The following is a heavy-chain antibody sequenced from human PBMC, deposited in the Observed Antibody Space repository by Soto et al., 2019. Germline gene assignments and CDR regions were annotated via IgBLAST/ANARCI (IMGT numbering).Heavy chain of an antibody. J-gene: IGHJ6*02. CDR3: ARDCSRYDYDRSATGISGLAV. CDR1: GGSISRYY. CDR2: IYYSGST. D-gene: IGHD3-22*01. Sequence: SEKLPHTKTVSGGSISRYYWSGIRQPPGKELEWIGYIYYSGSTNYNPSLKSRVTISVDTSKNQFSLKLSSVTAADTAVYYCARDCSRYDYDRSATGISGLAVWGQGPTVTVS. V-gene: IGHV4-59*01.